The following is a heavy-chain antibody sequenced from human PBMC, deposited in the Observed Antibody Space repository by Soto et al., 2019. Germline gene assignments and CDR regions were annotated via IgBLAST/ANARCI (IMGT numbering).Heavy chain of an antibody. V-gene: IGHV1-69*13. Sequence: GASVKVSCKASGGTFSSYAISWVRQAPGQGLEWMGGIIPIFGTANYAQKFQGRVTITADESTSTAYMELSSLRSEDTAVYYCARAQWELSYYYYGMDLWGQGTLVTVSS. CDR1: GGTFSSYA. J-gene: IGHJ6*02. CDR2: IIPIFGTA. CDR3: ARAQWELSYYYYGMDL. D-gene: IGHD1-26*01.